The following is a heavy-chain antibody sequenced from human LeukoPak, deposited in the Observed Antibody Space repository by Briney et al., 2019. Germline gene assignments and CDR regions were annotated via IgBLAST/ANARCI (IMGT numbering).Heavy chain of an antibody. D-gene: IGHD2-2*01. CDR3: ARDCDQLLWGDYYYYMDV. Sequence: PGGSLRLSCAASGFTFSSYAMHWVRQAPGKGLEWVAVISYDGSNKYYADSVKGRFTISRDNSKNTLYLQMNSLRAEDTAVYYCARDCDQLLWGDYYYYMDVWGKGTTVTVSS. J-gene: IGHJ6*03. CDR1: GFTFSSYA. V-gene: IGHV3-30-3*01. CDR2: ISYDGSNK.